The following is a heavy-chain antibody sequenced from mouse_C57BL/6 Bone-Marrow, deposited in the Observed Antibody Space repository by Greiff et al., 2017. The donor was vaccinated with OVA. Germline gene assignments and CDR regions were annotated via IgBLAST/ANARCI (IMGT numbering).Heavy chain of an antibody. CDR2: ISSGGDYI. CDR1: GFTFSSYA. V-gene: IGHV5-9-1*02. J-gene: IGHJ4*01. Sequence: EVKLVESGAGLVKPGGSLKLSCAASGFTFSSYAMSWVRQTPEKRLEWVAYISSGGDYIYYADTVKGRSTISRDNAKNTLYMQMSSLKSEDTAMYYCTRLLDAMDNWGQGTSVTVTS. D-gene: IGHD2-1*01. CDR3: TRLLDAMDN.